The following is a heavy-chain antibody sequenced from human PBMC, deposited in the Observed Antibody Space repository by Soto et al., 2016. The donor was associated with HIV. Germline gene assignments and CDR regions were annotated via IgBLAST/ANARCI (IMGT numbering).Heavy chain of an antibody. D-gene: IGHD4-17*01. CDR1: GFTFDDYT. CDR3: ASDYGDSAFDY. Sequence: EVQLVESGGVVVQPGGSLRLSCAASGFTFDDYTMHWVRQAPGKGLEWVSLISWDGGSTYYADSVKGRFTISRDNRQKTPCNLQMNSLRTEDTALYYCASDYGDSAFDYWGQGTLVTVSS. J-gene: IGHJ4*02. V-gene: IGHV3-43*01. CDR2: ISWDGGST.